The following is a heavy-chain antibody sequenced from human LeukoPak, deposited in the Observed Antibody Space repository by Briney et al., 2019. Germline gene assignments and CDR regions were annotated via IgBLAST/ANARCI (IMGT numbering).Heavy chain of an antibody. CDR2: INHSGST. Sequence: SETLSLTCAVYGGSFSGYYWSWIRQPPGKGLEWIGEINHSGSTNYNPSLKSRVTISVDTSKNQFSLKLSSVTAADTAVYYCARGDVWFGEYLFDYWGQGTLVTVSS. J-gene: IGHJ4*02. D-gene: IGHD3-10*01. CDR3: ARGDVWFGEYLFDY. V-gene: IGHV4-34*01. CDR1: GGSFSGYY.